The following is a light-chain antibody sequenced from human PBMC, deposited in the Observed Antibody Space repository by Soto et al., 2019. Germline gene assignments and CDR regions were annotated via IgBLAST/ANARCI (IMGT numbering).Light chain of an antibody. CDR1: SSNIVSKY. V-gene: IGLV1-47*01. J-gene: IGLJ2*01. CDR2: RNN. Sequence: QSVLTQPPSASVTPGQRVTISCSGSSSNIVSKYVYWYQQLPGAAPKLLIYRNNQRPSGVPDRFSGSKSGTSASLAISGLRSEDEADYYCAAWDDSLSGPVFGGGTKLTVL. CDR3: AAWDDSLSGPV.